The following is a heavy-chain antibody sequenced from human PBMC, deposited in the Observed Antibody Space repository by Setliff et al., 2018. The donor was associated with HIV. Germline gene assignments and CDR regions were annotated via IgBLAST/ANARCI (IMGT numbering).Heavy chain of an antibody. V-gene: IGHV3-9*01. Sequence: GGSLRLSCAASGFTFDDYAMHWVRQAPGKGLEWVSGISWNSGSIDYADSVKGRFTISRDNSKNTLYLQMNSLRAEDTAVYYCAKGDTAMVPFYYYYGMDVWGQGTTVTVSS. CDR3: AKGDTAMVPFYYYYGMDV. J-gene: IGHJ6*02. CDR2: ISWNSGSI. CDR1: GFTFDDYA. D-gene: IGHD5-18*01.